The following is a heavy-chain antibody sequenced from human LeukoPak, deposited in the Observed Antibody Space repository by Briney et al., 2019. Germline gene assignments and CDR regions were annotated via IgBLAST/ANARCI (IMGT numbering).Heavy chain of an antibody. D-gene: IGHD6-13*01. V-gene: IGHV4-59*01. CDR3: ARARRNVAAAGFDS. J-gene: IGHJ4*02. CDR2: IYYSGST. Sequence: SETLSLTCTVSGGSLTSYYWSWIRPPPGKGLGWIGYIYYSGSTNYNPSLESRVTIAVDTSKNHFSLKLSSVTAADTAIYFCARARRNVAAAGFDSRGQGTLVTVSS. CDR1: GGSLTSYY.